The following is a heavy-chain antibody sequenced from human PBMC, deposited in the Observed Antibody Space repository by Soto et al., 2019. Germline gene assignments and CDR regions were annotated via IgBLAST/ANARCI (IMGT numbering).Heavy chain of an antibody. CDR2: IIPIFGTA. CDR3: ASGAARWGDFWSGPHGNYYYGMDV. CDR1: AGTFSSYA. Sequence: SVKVSCTASAGTFSSYAISWVRQAPGQGLEWMGGIIPIFGTANYAQKFQGRVTITADESTSTAYMELSSLRSEATAVYYCASGAARWGDFWSGPHGNYYYGMDVWGQGTTVTVS. J-gene: IGHJ6*02. D-gene: IGHD3-3*01. V-gene: IGHV1-69*13.